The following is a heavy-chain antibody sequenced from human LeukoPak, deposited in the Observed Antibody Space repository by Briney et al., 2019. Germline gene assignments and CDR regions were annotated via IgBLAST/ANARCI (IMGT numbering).Heavy chain of an antibody. V-gene: IGHV3-23*01. Sequence: PGGSLRLSCAASGFTFSSYAMSWVRQAPGKGLEWVSAISGSGGSTYYADSVKGRFTISRDNSKNTLYLQMNSLRVEDAAVYYCARYIVGAHFDYWGQGTLVTVSS. CDR1: GFTFSSYA. CDR2: ISGSGGST. D-gene: IGHD1-26*01. J-gene: IGHJ4*02. CDR3: ARYIVGAHFDY.